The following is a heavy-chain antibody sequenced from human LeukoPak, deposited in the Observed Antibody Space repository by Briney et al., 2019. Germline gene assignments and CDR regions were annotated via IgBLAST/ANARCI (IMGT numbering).Heavy chain of an antibody. D-gene: IGHD1-1*01. CDR1: GGAFSSYA. CDR2: IIPILGIA. J-gene: IGHJ4*02. Sequence: SVKVSCKASGGAFSSYAISWVRQAPGQGLEWMGRIIPILGIANYAQKFQGRVTITADKSTSTAYMELSSLRSEDTAVYYCARDRYDSPFDYWGQGTLVTVSS. V-gene: IGHV1-69*04. CDR3: ARDRYDSPFDY.